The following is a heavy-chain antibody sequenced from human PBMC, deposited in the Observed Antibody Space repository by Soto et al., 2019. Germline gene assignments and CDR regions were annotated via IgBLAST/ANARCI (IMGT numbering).Heavy chain of an antibody. V-gene: IGHV3-33*01. J-gene: IGHJ6*02. Sequence: VGSLRLSCAASGFTFSSYGMHWVRQAPGKGLEWVAVIWYDGSNKYYADSVKGRFTISRDNSKNTLYLQMNSLRAEDTAVYYCARDAAAAGLYGMDVWGQGTTVTVSS. CDR2: IWYDGSNK. CDR3: ARDAAAAGLYGMDV. D-gene: IGHD6-13*01. CDR1: GFTFSSYG.